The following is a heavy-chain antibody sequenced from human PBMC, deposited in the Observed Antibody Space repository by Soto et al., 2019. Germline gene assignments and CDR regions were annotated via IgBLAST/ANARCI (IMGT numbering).Heavy chain of an antibody. J-gene: IGHJ2*01. Sequence: EVQLLESGGGLVQPGGSLRLSCVVSGFTFSNYGMNWVRQAPGKGLEWVSGISRSGGDTYYVDSVRGRFTISRDNSKNTLYLQMDSLRAEDTAVYYCAKDMDAFWSGYYLRRYFDLWGRGTLVTVS. CDR2: ISRSGGDT. D-gene: IGHD3-3*01. CDR1: GFTFSNYG. V-gene: IGHV3-23*01. CDR3: AKDMDAFWSGYYLRRYFDL.